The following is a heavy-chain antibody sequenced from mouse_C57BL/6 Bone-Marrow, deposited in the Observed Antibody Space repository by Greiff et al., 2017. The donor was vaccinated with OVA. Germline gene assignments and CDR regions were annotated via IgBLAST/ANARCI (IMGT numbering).Heavy chain of an antibody. CDR3: ARSLMYYYGSPWFAY. J-gene: IGHJ3*01. CDR2: IDPSDSYT. V-gene: IGHV1-59*01. CDR1: GYTFTSYW. D-gene: IGHD1-1*01. Sequence: QVQLQQPGAELVRPGTSVKLSCKASGYTFTSYWMHWVKQRPGQGLEWIGVIDPSDSYTNYNQKFKGKATLTVDTSSSTAYMQLSSLTSEDSAVYYCARSLMYYYGSPWFAYWGQGTLVTVSA.